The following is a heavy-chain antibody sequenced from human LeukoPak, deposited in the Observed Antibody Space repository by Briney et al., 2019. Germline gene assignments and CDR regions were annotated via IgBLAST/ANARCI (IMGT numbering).Heavy chain of an antibody. Sequence: SETLSLTCAVSGGSFSGSYWTWIRQSPGKGLEWIGEINHSGSTNYNPSLKSRVNISIDTSKNQFSLNLNPVTAADTAVYYCARAPYFGVVRYYYYMDVWGKGTTVTVSS. D-gene: IGHD3-3*01. CDR3: ARAPYFGVVRYYYYMDV. CDR1: GGSFSGSY. V-gene: IGHV4-34*01. CDR2: INHSGST. J-gene: IGHJ6*03.